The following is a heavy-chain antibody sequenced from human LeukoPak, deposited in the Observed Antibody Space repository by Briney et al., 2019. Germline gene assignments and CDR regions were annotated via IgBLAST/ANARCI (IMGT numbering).Heavy chain of an antibody. D-gene: IGHD4/OR15-4a*01. CDR1: GFTVSSNS. CDR2: IYSDNT. CDR3: ARRAGAYSHPYDY. J-gene: IGHJ4*02. Sequence: PGGSLRLSCAVSGFTVSSNSMSWVRQAPGKGLEWVSFIYSDNTNYSDSVKGRFTISRDNSKNTLYLQINSLRAEDTAVYYCARRAGAYSHPYDYWGQGTLVTVSS. V-gene: IGHV3-53*01.